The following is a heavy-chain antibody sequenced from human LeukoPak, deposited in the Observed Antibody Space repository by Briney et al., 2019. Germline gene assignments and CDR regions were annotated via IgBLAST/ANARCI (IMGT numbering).Heavy chain of an antibody. D-gene: IGHD6-13*01. Sequence: PGGSLRLSCAASGFTFSSFYMSWVRQAPGKGLEWVANIKQDESEKSYVDSVKGRFTISRDSAKKSLYLQMNSLRAEDTAVYYCARDLFFGSRWYEGWFDSWGQGTLVTVSS. CDR3: ARDLFFGSRWYEGWFDS. V-gene: IGHV3-7*01. CDR2: IKQDESEK. CDR1: GFTFSSFY. J-gene: IGHJ5*01.